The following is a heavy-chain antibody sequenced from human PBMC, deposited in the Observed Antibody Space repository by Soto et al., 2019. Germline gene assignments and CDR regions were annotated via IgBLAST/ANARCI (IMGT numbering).Heavy chain of an antibody. V-gene: IGHV3-30*18. CDR2: ISYDGSNK. CDR3: AKDHRGVTYYFDY. J-gene: IGHJ4*02. CDR1: GFTFSSYG. D-gene: IGHD2-21*02. Sequence: PGGSLRLSCAASGFTFSSYGMHWVRQAPGKGLEWVAVISYDGSNKYYADYVKGRFTISRDNSKNTLYLQMNSLRAEDTAVYYCAKDHRGVTYYFDYWGQGTLVTVSS.